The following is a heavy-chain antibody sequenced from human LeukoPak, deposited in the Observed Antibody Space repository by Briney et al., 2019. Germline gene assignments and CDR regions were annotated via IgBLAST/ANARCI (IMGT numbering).Heavy chain of an antibody. CDR2: IYTSGST. V-gene: IGHV4-4*07. D-gene: IGHD3-22*01. CDR1: GGSISSYY. J-gene: IGHJ3*01. Sequence: SETLSLTCTVSGGSISSYYWSWIRQPAGKGLEWIGRIYTSGSTNYNPSLKSRVTMSVDTSKNQFSLKLSSVTAADTAVYYCARDGGGYYDSSGPIDAFDFWGQGTMVTVSS. CDR3: ARDGGGYYDSSGPIDAFDF.